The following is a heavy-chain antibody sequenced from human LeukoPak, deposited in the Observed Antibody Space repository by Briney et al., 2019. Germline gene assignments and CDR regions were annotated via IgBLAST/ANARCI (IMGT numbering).Heavy chain of an antibody. D-gene: IGHD4-17*01. J-gene: IGHJ4*02. V-gene: IGHV3-30*04. CDR2: ISYDGSNK. CDR1: GFTFSSYA. Sequence: GGSLRLSCAASGFTFSSYAMHWVRQAPGKGLEWVAVISYDGSNKYYADSVKGRFTISRDNSKNTLYLQMNSLRAEDTAVYYCARDRAAGVYGDYGLGYWGQGTLVTVSS. CDR3: ARDRAAGVYGDYGLGY.